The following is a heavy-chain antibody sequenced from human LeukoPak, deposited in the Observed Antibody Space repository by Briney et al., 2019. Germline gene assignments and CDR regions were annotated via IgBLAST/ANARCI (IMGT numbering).Heavy chain of an antibody. Sequence: MTSETLSLTCTVSGASISSGGYYWSWIRQHPGKGLAWIGYIYYSGTTYYNPSLKSRVTISVDTSENQFSLKLTSVTAADTAVYYCARDGISYGIDYWGQGTLVTVSS. J-gene: IGHJ4*02. D-gene: IGHD5-18*01. CDR2: IYYSGTT. CDR3: ARDGISYGIDY. V-gene: IGHV4-31*03. CDR1: GASISSGGYY.